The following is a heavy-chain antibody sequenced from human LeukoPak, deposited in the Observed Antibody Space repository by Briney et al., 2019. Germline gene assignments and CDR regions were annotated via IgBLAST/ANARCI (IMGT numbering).Heavy chain of an antibody. CDR3: ARRYCSSTSCYYFDY. Sequence: ASVKLSCKASGYTFTDYYMHWVRQAPGQGLEWMGWINPNSAGTNYAQNFQGRVTMTRDTSINTAYMELTRLRSDDTAVYYCARRYCSSTSCYYFDYWGHGSLVSVSS. J-gene: IGHJ4*01. CDR2: INPNSAGT. CDR1: GYTFTDYY. D-gene: IGHD2-2*01. V-gene: IGHV1-2*02.